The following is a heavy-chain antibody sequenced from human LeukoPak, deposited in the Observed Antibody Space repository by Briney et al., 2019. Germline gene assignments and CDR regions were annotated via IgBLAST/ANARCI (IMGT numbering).Heavy chain of an antibody. D-gene: IGHD2-15*01. Sequence: GGSLRLSCAASGFTFSSYAMSWVRQAPGKGLEWVSATSGSGGSTYYADSVKGRFTISRDNSKNTLYLQMNSLRAEDTAVYYCEVVVAASYGYWGQGTLVTVSS. V-gene: IGHV3-23*01. CDR2: TSGSGGST. J-gene: IGHJ4*02. CDR3: EVVVAASYGY. CDR1: GFTFSSYA.